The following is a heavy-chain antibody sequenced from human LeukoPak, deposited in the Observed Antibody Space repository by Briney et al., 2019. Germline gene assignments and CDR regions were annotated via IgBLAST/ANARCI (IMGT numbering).Heavy chain of an antibody. D-gene: IGHD3-16*01. CDR3: AGAELLLPPGIYY. V-gene: IGHV4-59*01. Sequence: SETLSLTCSVSGAXISSYYCSWIRQPPGKGLEWIGYIYYSGSTNYNPSLKSRVTISVDTSKNQFSLRLAFVTGADTAVYYCAGAELLLPPGIYYWGQGTLVTVSS. CDR2: IYYSGST. J-gene: IGHJ4*02. CDR1: GAXISSYY.